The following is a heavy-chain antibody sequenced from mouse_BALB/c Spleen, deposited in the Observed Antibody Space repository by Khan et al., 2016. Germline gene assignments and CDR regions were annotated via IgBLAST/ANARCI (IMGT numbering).Heavy chain of an antibody. CDR3: ASHDGYYFDY. Sequence: EVQLQESGPGLVKPSQSLSLTCTVTGYSIPSDYAWNWIRQFPGNKLEWMGYISYSGSTSYNPSLKSRISITRDTSKNQFFLQLNSVTTEDTATYYCASHDGYYFDYWGQGTTLTVSS. CDR1: GYSIPSDYA. J-gene: IGHJ2*01. D-gene: IGHD2-3*01. V-gene: IGHV3-2*02. CDR2: ISYSGST.